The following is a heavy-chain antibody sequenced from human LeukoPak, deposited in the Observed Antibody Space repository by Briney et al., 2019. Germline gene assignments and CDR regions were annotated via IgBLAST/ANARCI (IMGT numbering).Heavy chain of an antibody. CDR3: ARAQHYDILTGFGY. Sequence: GRSLRLSCAASGFTFSSYAMHWVRQAPGKGLEWVAVISYDGSNKYYADSVKGRFTISRDNSKNTLYLQMNSLRAEDTAVYYCARAQHYDILTGFGYWGQGTLVTVSS. V-gene: IGHV3-30-3*01. J-gene: IGHJ4*02. CDR1: GFTFSSYA. D-gene: IGHD3-9*01. CDR2: ISYDGSNK.